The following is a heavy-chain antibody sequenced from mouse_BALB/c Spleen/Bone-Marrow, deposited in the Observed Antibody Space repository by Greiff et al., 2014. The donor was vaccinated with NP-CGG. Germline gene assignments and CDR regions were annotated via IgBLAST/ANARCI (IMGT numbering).Heavy chain of an antibody. V-gene: IGHV1-7*01. Sequence: QVQLKESGGELAKPGGSVKMSCEASGYTFTIYWMHWVKQTPGKGLEWIGYINTSTGYTEYNQKFEDKGTLTSDKSSSKAYMQLSSLTSEDSAVYYCARYGGRSYGGFAYWGQGTLVTVFA. CDR3: ARYGGRSYGGFAY. D-gene: IGHD1-2*01. CDR1: GYTFTIYW. CDR2: INTSTGYT. J-gene: IGHJ3*01.